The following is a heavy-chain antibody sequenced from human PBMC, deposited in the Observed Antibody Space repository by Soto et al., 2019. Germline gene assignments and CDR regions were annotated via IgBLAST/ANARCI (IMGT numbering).Heavy chain of an antibody. D-gene: IGHD6-6*01. Sequence: PSDTLSLTCAVSGYSISSGYYWGWIRQPPGKGLEWIGSIYHSGSTYYNPSLKSRVTISVDTSKNQFSLKLGSVTAADTAVYDCATRQRGSEYRSSSDELDIWCQGILVTVS. V-gene: IGHV4-38-2*01. CDR2: IYHSGST. J-gene: IGHJ3*02. CDR1: GYSISSGYY. CDR3: ATRQRGSEYRSSSDELDI.